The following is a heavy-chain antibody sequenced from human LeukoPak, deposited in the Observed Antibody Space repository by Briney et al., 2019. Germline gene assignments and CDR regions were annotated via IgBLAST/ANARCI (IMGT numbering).Heavy chain of an antibody. CDR3: AIAEYCGGDCYLDY. J-gene: IGHJ4*02. CDR2: VYTSGNT. CDR1: GGSISSYY. Sequence: SETLSLTCTVSGGSISSYYWSWIRQPAGKGLEWVGRVYTSGNTNYNPSLKSRVTMSVDTSRNQFSLRLSSVTAADTAVYYCAIAEYCGGDCYLDYWGQGTLVTVSS. D-gene: IGHD2-21*01. V-gene: IGHV4-4*07.